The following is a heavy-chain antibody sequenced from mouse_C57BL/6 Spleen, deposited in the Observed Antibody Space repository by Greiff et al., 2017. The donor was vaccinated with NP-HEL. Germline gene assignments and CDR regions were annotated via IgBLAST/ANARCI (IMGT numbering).Heavy chain of an antibody. D-gene: IGHD2-3*01. CDR2: IYPGNSDT. V-gene: IGHV1-5*01. Sequence: EVQLQQSGTVLARPGASVKMSCKTSGYTFTSYWMHWVKQRPGQGLEWIGAIYPGNSDTSYNQKSKGKAKLTAVTSASTAYMELSSLTNEDSAVYYCTRDYDGYGARYFDVWGTGTTVTVSS. J-gene: IGHJ1*03. CDR3: TRDYDGYGARYFDV. CDR1: GYTFTSYW.